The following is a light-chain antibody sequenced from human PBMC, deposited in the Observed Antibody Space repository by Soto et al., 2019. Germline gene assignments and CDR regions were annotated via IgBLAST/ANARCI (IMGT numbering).Light chain of an antibody. CDR3: QKKKNWPFT. J-gene: IGKJ3*01. V-gene: IGKV3D-7*01. CDR2: GAS. CDR1: QTISGNY. Sequence: EIALTQSPASLSLSPGESVTLSCRTSQTISGNYLSCYQRRPGQAPRLLIFGASIRATDIPARFSGSGVGRDFTLDINSLEPEDFAVYYCQKKKNWPFTFGPGIKVDI.